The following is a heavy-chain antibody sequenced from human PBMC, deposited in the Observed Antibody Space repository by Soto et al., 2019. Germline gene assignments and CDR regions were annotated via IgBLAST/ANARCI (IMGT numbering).Heavy chain of an antibody. V-gene: IGHV1-69*01. J-gene: IGHJ6*02. D-gene: IGHD2-2*01. CDR2: IMPISGTA. Sequence: QVQLVQSGAEVKKPGSSVKVSCKASGGTFSSYAISWVRQAPGQGLEWMGGIMPISGTANYAQKFQGRGTITEDESTSTAYMELSSLRSEDTAVYYCARSQGSSTSLEIYYYYYYGMDVWGQGTTVTVSS. CDR1: GGTFSSYA. CDR3: ARSQGSSTSLEIYYYYYYGMDV.